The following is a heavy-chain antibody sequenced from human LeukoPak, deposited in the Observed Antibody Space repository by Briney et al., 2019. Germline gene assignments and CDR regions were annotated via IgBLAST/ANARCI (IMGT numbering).Heavy chain of an antibody. V-gene: IGHV1-8*02. CDR3: ARYYYDSSGYYY. CDR2: MSPNSGNT. Sequence: ASVKVSCKASGYTFTGYYMHWVRQATGQGLEWMGWMSPNSGNTGYAQKFQGRVTMTRNTSISTAYMELSSLRSEDTAVYYCARYYYDSSGYYYWGQGTLVTVSS. CDR1: GYTFTGYY. J-gene: IGHJ4*02. D-gene: IGHD3-22*01.